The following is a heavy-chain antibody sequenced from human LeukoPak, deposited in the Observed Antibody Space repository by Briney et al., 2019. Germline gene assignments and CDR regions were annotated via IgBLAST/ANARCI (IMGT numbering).Heavy chain of an antibody. CDR1: GFTFDDYT. CDR3: AKDLGIAVAGSFFPFDS. J-gene: IGHJ4*02. V-gene: IGHV3-43*01. Sequence: PGGSLRLSCAASGFTFDDYTMHWVRQAPGKGLEWVSLISWDGGVTHYADSVKGRFTISRDNSKNSLYLQMNSLRTEDTALYYRAKDLGIAVAGSFFPFDSWGQGTLVTVSS. CDR2: ISWDGGVT. D-gene: IGHD6-19*01.